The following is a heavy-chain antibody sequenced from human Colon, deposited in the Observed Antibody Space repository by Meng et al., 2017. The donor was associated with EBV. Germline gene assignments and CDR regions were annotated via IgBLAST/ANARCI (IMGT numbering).Heavy chain of an antibody. V-gene: IGHV4-30-2*01. D-gene: IGHD2-21*02. J-gene: IGHJ5*02. CDR1: GDSISSGDYS. Sequence: LLLPESDSGLVQPSQSLSLTCAVSGDSISSGDYSWSWIRQPPGQGLEWIGYIYHGGTTYNTSLKSRVTISVDNSKNQFSLRLTSVTAADTAVYYCARGPYCGGDCYWFDPWGQGTLVTVSS. CDR2: IYHGGTT. CDR3: ARGPYCGGDCYWFDP.